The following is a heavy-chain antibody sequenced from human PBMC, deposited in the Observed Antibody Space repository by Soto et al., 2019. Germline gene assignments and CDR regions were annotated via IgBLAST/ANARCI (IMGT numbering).Heavy chain of an antibody. CDR2: ISGTGVGT. CDR3: AKGPGTAMVYYGMDV. CDR1: RFTFSSYA. V-gene: IGHV3-23*01. J-gene: IGHJ6*02. D-gene: IGHD5-18*01. Sequence: PGGSLRLSCAASRFTFSSYAMTWVRHAPGKGLEWVSAISGTGVGTYYADSVKGRFTISRDNSKNTLYLQMNSLRAEDTAVYYCAKGPGTAMVYYGMDVWGQGTTVTVSS.